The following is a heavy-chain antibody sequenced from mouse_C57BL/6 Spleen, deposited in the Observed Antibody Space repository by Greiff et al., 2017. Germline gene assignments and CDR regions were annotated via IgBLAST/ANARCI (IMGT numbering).Heavy chain of an antibody. D-gene: IGHD1-1*01. Sequence: QVQLQQSGAELVKPGASVKMSCKASGYTFTSYWITWVKQRPGQGLEWIGDIYPGSGSTNYNEKFKSKATLTVDTSSSTAYMQLSRLTAVDSSVCDCADGNHERFACWGQGTLVTVSA. V-gene: IGHV1-55*01. CDR3: ADGNHERFAC. CDR2: IYPGSGST. CDR1: GYTFTSYW. J-gene: IGHJ3*01.